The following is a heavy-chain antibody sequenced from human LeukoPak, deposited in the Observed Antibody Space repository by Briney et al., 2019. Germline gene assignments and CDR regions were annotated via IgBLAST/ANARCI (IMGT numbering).Heavy chain of an antibody. Sequence: ESGPTLVNPTQTLTLTCTFSGFSLSTSGVAVGWIRQPPGKALEWLALIYWDDDKRYSPSLKSRLTITKDTSKSQVVLTMTNMDPVDTATYYCAHKRGDYGDNYFDYWGQGTLVTVSS. V-gene: IGHV2-5*02. J-gene: IGHJ4*02. CDR1: GFSLSTSGVA. D-gene: IGHD4-17*01. CDR3: AHKRGDYGDNYFDY. CDR2: IYWDDDK.